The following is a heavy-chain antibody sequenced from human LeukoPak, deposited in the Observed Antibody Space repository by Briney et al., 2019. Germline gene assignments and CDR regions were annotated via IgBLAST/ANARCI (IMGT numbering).Heavy chain of an antibody. J-gene: IGHJ4*02. Sequence: SETLSLACAVYGESFSDYYWTWIRQPPGKGLEWIGEITQSEITNFNPSLKSRVTISVDTSKNHFSLNLSSVTAADTAVYYCARGPRVTGYYWLNYWGQGTLVTVSS. CDR3: ARGPRVTGYYWLNY. D-gene: IGHD3-9*01. CDR2: ITQSEIT. CDR1: GESFSDYY. V-gene: IGHV4-34*01.